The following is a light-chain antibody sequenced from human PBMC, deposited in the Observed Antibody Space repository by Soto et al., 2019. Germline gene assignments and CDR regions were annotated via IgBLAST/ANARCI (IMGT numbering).Light chain of an antibody. J-gene: IGKJ5*01. V-gene: IGKV3-11*01. CDR1: QSISSY. CDR2: DAS. CDR3: QHRSNWPSIT. Sequence: EIVLTQSPGTLSLSPGERATLSCRASQSISSYLAWYQQKPGQAPRLLMYDASNRATGIPARFSGSGPGTDFTLTISSLEPEDFAVYYCQHRSNWPSITFGQGTRLEIK.